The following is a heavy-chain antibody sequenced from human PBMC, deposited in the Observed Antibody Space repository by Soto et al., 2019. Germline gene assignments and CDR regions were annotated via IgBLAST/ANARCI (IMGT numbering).Heavy chain of an antibody. CDR1: GYTFTSYA. Sequence: ASLKVYCKASGYTFTSYAMHWVRQAPGQRLEWMGWINAGNGNTKYSQKFQGRVTITRDTSASTAYMELSSLRSEDTAVYYCARDRYSSSWPGDYWGQGTLVTVSS. CDR2: INAGNGNT. CDR3: ARDRYSSSWPGDY. V-gene: IGHV1-3*01. J-gene: IGHJ4*02. D-gene: IGHD6-13*01.